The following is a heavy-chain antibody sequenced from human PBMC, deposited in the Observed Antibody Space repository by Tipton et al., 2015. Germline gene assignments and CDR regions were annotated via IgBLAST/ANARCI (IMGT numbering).Heavy chain of an antibody. CDR2: IQYSGGT. Sequence: TLSLTCTVSGGSINNNYWSWIRQPPGKELQWIGYIQYSGGTNYNPSLESRVSMSVDTSKTQFSLEMRSVTATDTAVYYCARARGRHGGLFDSWGQGTLVNVSS. D-gene: IGHD4-23*01. V-gene: IGHV4-59*01. J-gene: IGHJ4*02. CDR1: GGSINNNY. CDR3: ARARGRHGGLFDS.